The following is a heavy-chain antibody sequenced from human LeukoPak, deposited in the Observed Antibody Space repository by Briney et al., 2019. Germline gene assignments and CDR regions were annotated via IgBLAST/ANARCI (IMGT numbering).Heavy chain of an antibody. CDR1: GFTFSNAW. J-gene: IGHJ6*02. Sequence: GGSLRLSCAASGFTFSNAWMNWVRQAPGKGLEWVGRIKSKTDGGTTDYAAPVKGRFTISRDDSKNTLYLQMNSLKTEDTAVYXCTTDLXSXYYYGMDVWGQGTTVTVSS. CDR3: TTDLXSXYYYGMDV. CDR2: IKSKTDGGTT. V-gene: IGHV3-15*07.